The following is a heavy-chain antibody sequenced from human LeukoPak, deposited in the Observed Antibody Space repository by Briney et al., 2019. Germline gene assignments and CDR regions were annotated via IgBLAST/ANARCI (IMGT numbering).Heavy chain of an antibody. D-gene: IGHD6-6*01. CDR3: ARGVRRIAARQENWFDP. Sequence: GASVKVSCKASGYTFTGYYMHWVRQAPGQGLEWMGWINPNSGDTNYAQKFQGRVTMTRDTSISTAYMELSRLRSDDTAVYYCARGVRRIAARQENWFDPWGQGTLVTVSS. J-gene: IGHJ5*02. CDR2: INPNSGDT. V-gene: IGHV1-2*02. CDR1: GYTFTGYY.